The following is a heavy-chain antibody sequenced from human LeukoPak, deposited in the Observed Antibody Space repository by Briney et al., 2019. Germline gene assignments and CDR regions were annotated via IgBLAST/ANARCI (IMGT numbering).Heavy chain of an antibody. V-gene: IGHV1-24*01. D-gene: IGHD6-6*01. CDR3: ATGAARWVKYFDY. CDR1: RYTLTELS. Sequence: ASVKVSCKVSRYTLTELSMHWVRQATGKGLEWMGGFDPEDGETIYAQKFQGRVTMTEDTSTDTAYMELSSLRSEDTAVYYCATGAARWVKYFDYWGQGTLVTVSS. J-gene: IGHJ4*02. CDR2: FDPEDGET.